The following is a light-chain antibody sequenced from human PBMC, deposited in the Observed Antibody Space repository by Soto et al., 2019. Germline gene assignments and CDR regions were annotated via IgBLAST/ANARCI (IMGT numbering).Light chain of an antibody. V-gene: IGLV2-14*01. CDR3: SSYTSSITYV. CDR1: SSDVGRYNY. CDR2: EVS. Sequence: ALTQPASVSGAPGQLSTISCPGNSSDVGRYNYVSWYQQHPGKVLKLMIYEVSNRPSGVSNRFSGSKSGNTASLTISGLQAEDEADYYCSSYTSSITYVFGTGTKVTVL. J-gene: IGLJ1*01.